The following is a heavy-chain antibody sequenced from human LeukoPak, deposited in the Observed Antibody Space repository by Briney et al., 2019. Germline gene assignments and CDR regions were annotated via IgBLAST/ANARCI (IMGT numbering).Heavy chain of an antibody. J-gene: IGHJ5*02. V-gene: IGHV1-8*01. D-gene: IGHD6-19*01. CDR1: GYTFTSYD. CDR2: MNPNSGNT. CDR3: ARSRKQWLGFDP. Sequence: ASVKVSCKASGYTFTSYDINWVRQATGQGLEWMGWMNPNSGNTGYAQKFQGRVTMTRNTSISTAYMELSSLRSEGTAVYYCARSRKQWLGFDPWGQGTLVTVSS.